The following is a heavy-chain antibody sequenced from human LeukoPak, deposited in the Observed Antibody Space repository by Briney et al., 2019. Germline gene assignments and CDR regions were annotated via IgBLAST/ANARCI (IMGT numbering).Heavy chain of an antibody. CDR2: ISAYNGNT. CDR3: ARDQDIVVVPAAMRGSPNWFDP. CDR1: GYTFTSYG. V-gene: IGHV1-18*04. D-gene: IGHD2-2*01. J-gene: IGHJ5*02. Sequence: ASVNVSCTASGYTFTSYGISWVRQAPGQGLEWMGWISAYNGNTNYAQKLQGRVTMTTDTSTSTAYMELRSLRSDDTAVYYCARDQDIVVVPAAMRGSPNWFDPWGQGTLVTVSS.